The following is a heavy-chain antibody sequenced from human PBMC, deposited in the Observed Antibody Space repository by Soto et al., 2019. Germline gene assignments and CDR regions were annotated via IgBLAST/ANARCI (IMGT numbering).Heavy chain of an antibody. CDR3: ARADCGGQCPCDY. J-gene: IGHJ4*02. V-gene: IGHV3-33*01. D-gene: IGHD2-21*01. CDR1: GFTFGTYG. CDR2: IWYDGSVK. Sequence: HPGGSLRLSCAASGFTFGTYGMHWVRQAPGKGLEWVAGIWYDGSVKTYADSVKGRFSISRDNSQNTVYLQMNTLRAGDTAVYYCARADCGGQCPCDYWGQGTLLTVSS.